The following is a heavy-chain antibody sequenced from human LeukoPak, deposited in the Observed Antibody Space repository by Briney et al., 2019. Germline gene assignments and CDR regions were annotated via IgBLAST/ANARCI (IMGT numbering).Heavy chain of an antibody. CDR2: ISGSGGST. J-gene: IGHJ4*02. V-gene: IGHV3-23*01. D-gene: IGHD5-24*01. Sequence: GGSLRLSCAASGFTFSSYAMSWVRQAPGKGLEWVSAISGSGGSTYYADSVKGRFTVSRDNSKITLYLQMNSLRAEDTAVYYCARGLVEMATIYFDYWGQGTLVTVSS. CDR3: ARGLVEMATIYFDY. CDR1: GFTFSSYA.